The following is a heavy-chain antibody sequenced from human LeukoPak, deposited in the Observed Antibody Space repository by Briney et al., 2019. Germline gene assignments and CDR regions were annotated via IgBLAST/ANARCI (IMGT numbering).Heavy chain of an antibody. CDR3: ATAISGWGSYFDY. Sequence: SVKVSCKASGGTFSSYAISWVRQAPGQGLEWMGGIISIFGTASYAQKFQGRVTITADESTSTAYMELSSLRSEDTAVYYCATAISGWGSYFDYWGQGTLVTVSS. V-gene: IGHV1-69*13. CDR1: GGTFSSYA. CDR2: IISIFGTA. D-gene: IGHD6-19*01. J-gene: IGHJ4*02.